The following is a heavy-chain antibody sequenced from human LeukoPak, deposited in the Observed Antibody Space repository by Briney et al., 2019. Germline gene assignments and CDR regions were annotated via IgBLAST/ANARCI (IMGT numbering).Heavy chain of an antibody. CDR1: GFTFSNSW. V-gene: IGHV3-74*01. J-gene: IGHJ4*02. CDR3: ARGLWFGEPFGEHDY. CDR2: INSDGSSI. Sequence: PGGSLRLSCAASGFTFSNSWMHWVRQAPGKGLVWVSRINSDGSSITYADSVKGRFTISRDNAKNTLYLQMNSLRAEDTAVYYCARGLWFGEPFGEHDYWGQGTLVTVSS. D-gene: IGHD3-10*01.